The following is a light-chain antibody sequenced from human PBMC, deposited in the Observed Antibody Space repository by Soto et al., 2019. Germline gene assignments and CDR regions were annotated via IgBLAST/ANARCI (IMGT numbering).Light chain of an antibody. V-gene: IGLV2-14*01. CDR3: SSYTSSSTRV. J-gene: IGLJ2*01. CDR1: SSDVSGYNY. Sequence: QSALTQPASVSGSPGQSITISSTGTSSDVSGYNYVSWYQQHPGKAPKLMIYDVSNRPSGVSNRLSGSKSGNTASLTIAGLQAEDEDDYYCSSYTSSSTRVFGGGTKVTVL. CDR2: DVS.